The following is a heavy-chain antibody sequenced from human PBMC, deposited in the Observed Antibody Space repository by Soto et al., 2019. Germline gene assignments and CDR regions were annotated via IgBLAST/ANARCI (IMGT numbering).Heavy chain of an antibody. J-gene: IGHJ6*02. CDR3: ARSRVVVAACYYGMDV. D-gene: IGHD2-15*01. CDR1: GFTFSSYA. CDR2: ISGSGGST. Sequence: EVQLLESGGGFVQPGGSLRLSCAASGFTFSSYAMSWVRQAPGKGLGWVSAISGSGGSTYYADSVKGWFTISRDNSKNTQYLQMNGLRADDTAVYYCARSRVVVAACYYGMDVWGQGTTVTVSS. V-gene: IGHV3-23*01.